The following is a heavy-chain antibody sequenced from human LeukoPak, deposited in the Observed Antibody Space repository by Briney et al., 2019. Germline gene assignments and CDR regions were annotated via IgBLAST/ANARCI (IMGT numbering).Heavy chain of an antibody. CDR2: IYDGGST. Sequence: SETLSLTCAVSGGSISSSNWWSWVRQPPGKGLEWIGEIYDGGSTNYNPSLKSRVTISVDKSKNQFSLKLSSVTAADTAVYYCARDSNIWNVDVFDFWGQGTMVTVSS. CDR1: GGSISSSNW. D-gene: IGHD1-20*01. V-gene: IGHV4-4*02. CDR3: ARDSNIWNVDVFDF. J-gene: IGHJ3*01.